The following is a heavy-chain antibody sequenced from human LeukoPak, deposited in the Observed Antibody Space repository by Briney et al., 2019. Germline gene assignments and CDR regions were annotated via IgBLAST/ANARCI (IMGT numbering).Heavy chain of an antibody. CDR2: ISAYNGNT. CDR3: ARQSRFEQLPYYYMDV. V-gene: IGHV1-18*01. Sequence: ASVKVSCKASGYTFTSYGISWVRQAPGQGLEWMGWISAYNGNTNYAQKLQGRVTMTTDTSTSTAYMELRSLRSDDTAVYYCARQSRFEQLPYYYMDVWGKGTTVTVSS. CDR1: GYTFTSYG. D-gene: IGHD6-6*01. J-gene: IGHJ6*03.